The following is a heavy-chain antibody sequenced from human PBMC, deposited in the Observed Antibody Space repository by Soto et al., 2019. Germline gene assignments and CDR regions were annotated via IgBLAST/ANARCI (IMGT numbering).Heavy chain of an antibody. CDR1: GFSLSTTGEG. CDR2: IYWDDDK. Sequence: QITLKESGPTLVKPTQTLTLTCTFSGFSLSTTGEGVGWIRQPPGKALEWLALIYWDDDKRYSPSLKSRLTITKDTPKHQVVLTMANLDPVDTATYYCVQSRCGGDCLQSYSSHSYYGLDVWGQGTTVTVSS. J-gene: IGHJ6*02. V-gene: IGHV2-5*02. CDR3: VQSRCGGDCLQSYSSHSYYGLDV. D-gene: IGHD2-21*02.